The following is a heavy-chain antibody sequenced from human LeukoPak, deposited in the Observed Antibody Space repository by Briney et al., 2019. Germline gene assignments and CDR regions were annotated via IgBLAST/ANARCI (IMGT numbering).Heavy chain of an antibody. CDR3: ASGYYYGSGRYWFDP. D-gene: IGHD3-10*01. CDR1: GGSISSGGYY. V-gene: IGHV4-31*03. CDR2: IYYSGST. J-gene: IGHJ5*02. Sequence: SETLSLTCTVSGGSISSGGYYWSWIRQHPGKGLEWIGYIYYSGSTYYNPSLKSRVTISVDTSKNQFSLKLSSVTAADTAVYYCASGYYYGSGRYWFDPWGQGTLVTVSS.